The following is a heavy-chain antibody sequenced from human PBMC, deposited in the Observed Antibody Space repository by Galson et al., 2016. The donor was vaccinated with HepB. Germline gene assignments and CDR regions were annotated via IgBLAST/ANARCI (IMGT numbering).Heavy chain of an antibody. CDR3: ARQSLSNEYYFSFDI. Sequence: SETLSLTCTVSGGSISSSDYYWGWIRQPPGKGLEWIGIIYYGGSTYYNPSLKSRVTISVDTSKNQFSLRLTSVTAADTAVYYCARQSLSNEYYFSFDIWGQGTMVTVFS. J-gene: IGHJ3*02. V-gene: IGHV4-39*01. CDR1: GGSISSSDYY. D-gene: IGHD2/OR15-2a*01. CDR2: IYYGGST.